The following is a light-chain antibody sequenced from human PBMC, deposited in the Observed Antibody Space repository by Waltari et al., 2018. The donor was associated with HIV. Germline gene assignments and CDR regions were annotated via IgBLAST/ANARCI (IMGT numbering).Light chain of an antibody. J-gene: IGKJ1*01. CDR1: HSVGIN. CDR2: GAS. Sequence: EMVVTQSPATVSVSLGESATLSCRASHSVGINLAWYQQKPGQAPRLLIYGASTRVTDIPGRFSGSGSGTDFTLTISSLQSEDSAVYYCQQYSNRPPWTFGQGTKVEI. CDR3: QQYSNRPPWT. V-gene: IGKV3-15*01.